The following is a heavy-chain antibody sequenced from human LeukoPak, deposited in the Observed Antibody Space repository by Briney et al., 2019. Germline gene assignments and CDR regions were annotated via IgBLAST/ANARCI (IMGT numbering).Heavy chain of an antibody. D-gene: IGHD3-22*01. Sequence: GESLKISCKGSGYSFTSYWIGWVRQMPGKGLEWMGIIYPGDSDTRYSPSFQGQVTISADKSISTAYLQWSSLKASDTAMYYCARLEDVSLGRYYYDSSGLPDYWGQGTLVTVSS. J-gene: IGHJ4*02. CDR3: ARLEDVSLGRYYYDSSGLPDY. CDR1: GYSFTSYW. V-gene: IGHV5-51*01. CDR2: IYPGDSDT.